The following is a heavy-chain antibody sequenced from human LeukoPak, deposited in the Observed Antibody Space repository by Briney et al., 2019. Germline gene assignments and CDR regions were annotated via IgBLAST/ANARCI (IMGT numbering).Heavy chain of an antibody. D-gene: IGHD3-22*01. Sequence: ASVKVSCKASGYTFTSYGISWVRQAPGQGLEWMGWIRAYNGNTNYAQKLQGRVTMTTDTSTSTAYMELRSLRSDDTAVYYCAIVTYYYDSSGYLDYWGQGTLVTVSS. CDR2: IRAYNGNT. J-gene: IGHJ4*02. CDR3: AIVTYYYDSSGYLDY. V-gene: IGHV1-18*01. CDR1: GYTFTSYG.